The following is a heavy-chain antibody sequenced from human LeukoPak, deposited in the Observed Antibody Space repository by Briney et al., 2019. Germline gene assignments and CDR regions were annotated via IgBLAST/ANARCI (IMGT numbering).Heavy chain of an antibody. D-gene: IGHD3-22*01. CDR3: AGEGIYYDSSGYYYHAFDI. Sequence: SETLSLTCTVSGGSISSYYWSWIRQPPGKGLEWIGYIYYSGSTNYNPSLKSRVTISVDTSKNQFSLKLSSVTAADTAVYYCAGEGIYYDSSGYYYHAFDIWGQGTMVTVSS. CDR2: IYYSGST. J-gene: IGHJ3*02. V-gene: IGHV4-59*01. CDR1: GGSISSYY.